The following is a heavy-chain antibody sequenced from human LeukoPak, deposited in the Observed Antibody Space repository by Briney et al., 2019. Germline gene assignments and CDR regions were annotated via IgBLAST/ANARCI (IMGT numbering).Heavy chain of an antibody. Sequence: SETLSLTCTVSGGSVSTISYYWGWIRQPPGKGMEWIGTVYYRGNTYYNPTLRSRVTISLDTSKSQFSLKLSSVTAADTAVYYCARGLGWLQPSFAYWGQGTLVTVSS. D-gene: IGHD5-12*01. J-gene: IGHJ4*02. CDR2: VYYRGNT. CDR1: GGSVSTISYY. CDR3: ARGLGWLQPSFAY. V-gene: IGHV4-39*01.